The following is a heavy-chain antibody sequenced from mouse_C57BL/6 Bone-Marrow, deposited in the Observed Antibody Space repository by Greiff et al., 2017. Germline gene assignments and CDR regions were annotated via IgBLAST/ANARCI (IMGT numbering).Heavy chain of an antibody. CDR3: TPGTWSWFAY. J-gene: IGHJ3*01. V-gene: IGHV1-15*01. D-gene: IGHD4-1*01. CDR1: GYTFTDYE. Sequence: VHLVESGAELVRPGASVTLSCKASGYTFTDYEMHWVKQTPVHGLEWIGAIDPETGGTAYNQKFKGKAILTADKSSSTAYMELRSLTSEDSAVYYCTPGTWSWFAYWGQGTLVTVSA. CDR2: IDPETGGT.